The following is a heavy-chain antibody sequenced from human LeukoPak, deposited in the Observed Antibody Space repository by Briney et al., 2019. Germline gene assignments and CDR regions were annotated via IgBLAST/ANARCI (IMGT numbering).Heavy chain of an antibody. CDR1: GYTFTGYY. D-gene: IGHD3-22*01. CDR2: INPNSGGT. Sequence: SVKVSCKASGYTFTGYYMHWVRQAPGQGLEWMVWINPNSGGTNYAQKFQGRVTMTRDTSISTAYMELSRLRSDDTAVYYCARELSNYYDSSVGMDVWGQGTTVTVSS. CDR3: ARELSNYYDSSVGMDV. V-gene: IGHV1-2*02. J-gene: IGHJ6*02.